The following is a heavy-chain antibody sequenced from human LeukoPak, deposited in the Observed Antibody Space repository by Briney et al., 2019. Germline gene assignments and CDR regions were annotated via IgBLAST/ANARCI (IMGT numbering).Heavy chain of an antibody. V-gene: IGHV3-21*01. CDR3: ARGGSPPEALGDTFDI. CDR1: GFPFSTYD. Sequence: GGSLRLSCAASGFPFSTYDMNWVRQAPGKGPEWVSSISNDSTYKSHADSVKGRFTISRDNAKNTLSLQMNSLRAEDTAVYYCARGGSPPEALGDTFDIWGQGTMVTVSS. J-gene: IGHJ3*02. D-gene: IGHD1-26*01. CDR2: ISNDSTYK.